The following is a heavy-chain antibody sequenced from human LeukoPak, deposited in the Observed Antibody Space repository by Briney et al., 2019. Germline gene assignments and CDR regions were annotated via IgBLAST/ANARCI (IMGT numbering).Heavy chain of an antibody. V-gene: IGHV1-69*13. CDR1: GGTFSSYA. CDR2: IIPIFGTA. Sequence: SVKVSCKASGGTFSSYAISWVRQAPGQGLEWMGGIIPIFGTANYAQKFQGRVTITADESTSTAYMELSSLRSEDTAVYYCATRFGELLTLHYYYGMDVWGQGTTVTVSS. J-gene: IGHJ6*02. D-gene: IGHD3-10*01. CDR3: ATRFGELLTLHYYYGMDV.